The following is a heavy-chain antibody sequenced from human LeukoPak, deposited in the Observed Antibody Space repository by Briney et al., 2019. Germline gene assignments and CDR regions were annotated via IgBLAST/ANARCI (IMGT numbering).Heavy chain of an antibody. CDR3: AKSRGQTQGNYYMDV. CDR2: ISGSGDST. V-gene: IGHV3-23*01. Sequence: PGGSLRLSCAASGFTFSSSAMSWVRQAPGKGLEWVPGISGSGDSTYYADSVKGRLTISRDNSKNTLYMQMNSLRVEDTAVYYCAKSRGQTQGNYYMDVWGKGTTVTVSS. CDR1: GFTFSSSA. J-gene: IGHJ6*03.